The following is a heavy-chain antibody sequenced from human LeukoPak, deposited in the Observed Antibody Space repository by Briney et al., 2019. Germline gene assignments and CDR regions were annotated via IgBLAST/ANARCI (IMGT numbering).Heavy chain of an antibody. CDR2: IKSSNT. Sequence: PSDTLSLTCTVSGGSISSDRFYWTWVRQPAGKGLEWFGRIKSSNTNYNPSLKSRVSISLDTSTNQFSLKLSSLTAADTAVYYCARVPDWTYVPDYWGQGTLVTVSS. CDR1: GGSISSDRFY. J-gene: IGHJ4*02. CDR3: ARVPDWTYVPDY. D-gene: IGHD3-16*01. V-gene: IGHV4-61*02.